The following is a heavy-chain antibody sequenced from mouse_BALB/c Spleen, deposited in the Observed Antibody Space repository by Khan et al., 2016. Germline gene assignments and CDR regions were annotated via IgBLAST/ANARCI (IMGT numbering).Heavy chain of an antibody. V-gene: IGHV2-6-7*01. CDR1: GFSLTGYG. CDR2: IWADGRT. CDR3: SSDYDGFAY. D-gene: IGHD2-12*01. J-gene: IGHJ3*01. Sequence: QVQLKESGPGLMAPSQSLSITCTVSGFSLTGYGVNWVRQPPGKGLEWLGKIWADGRTDYNSVLKSRVSTSKDNSKSQVVLKMNSLQTDDTANYYCSSDYDGFAYWGQGTLVIVSA.